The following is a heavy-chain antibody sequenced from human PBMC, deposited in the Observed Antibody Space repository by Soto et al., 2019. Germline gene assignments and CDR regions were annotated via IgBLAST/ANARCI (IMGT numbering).Heavy chain of an antibody. CDR3: ARATRRSTLVRGVTTALDY. CDR2: ISSTGSPM. V-gene: IGHV3-48*03. Sequence: LRLSCEASGFTFKIYDMNWVRQAPGKGLEWVSYISSTGSPMYYAESVKGRFTISRDNAKNSLFLQMNSLRGEDTAIYFCARATRRSTLVRGVTTALDYWGQGALVTVSS. CDR1: GFTFKIYD. J-gene: IGHJ4*02. D-gene: IGHD3-10*01.